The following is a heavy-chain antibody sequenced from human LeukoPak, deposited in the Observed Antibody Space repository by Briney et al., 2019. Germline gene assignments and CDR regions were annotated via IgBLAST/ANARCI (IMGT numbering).Heavy chain of an antibody. J-gene: IGHJ4*02. CDR2: IANGAT. CDR3: ARDKAHSYGYYFDP. Sequence: SETLSLTCTVAGGGISTYYWNWIRQTPGKGLEWVGHIANGATDYNPSLKSRAIISVDTSKNQISLRLTSVTAADTAVYHCARDKAHSYGYYFDPWGPGTQVVVSS. D-gene: IGHD3-10*01. V-gene: IGHV4-4*08. CDR1: GGGISTYY.